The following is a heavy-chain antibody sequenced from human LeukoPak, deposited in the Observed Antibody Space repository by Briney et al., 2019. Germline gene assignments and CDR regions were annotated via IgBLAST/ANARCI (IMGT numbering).Heavy chain of an antibody. V-gene: IGHV3-30-3*01. D-gene: IGHD4-17*01. J-gene: IGHJ4*02. Sequence: GGSLRLSCAASGFTFSSYAMHWVRQAPGKGLEWVAVISYDGSNKYYADSVKGRFTISRDNSKNTLYLQMNSLRAEDTAAYYRARDNSDYGFYFDYWGQGTLVTVSS. CDR1: GFTFSSYA. CDR2: ISYDGSNK. CDR3: ARDNSDYGFYFDY.